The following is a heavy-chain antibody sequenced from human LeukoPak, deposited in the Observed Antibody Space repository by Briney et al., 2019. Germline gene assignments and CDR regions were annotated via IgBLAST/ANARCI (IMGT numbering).Heavy chain of an antibody. V-gene: IGHV1-2*02. J-gene: IGHJ4*02. Sequence: ASVKVSCKASGYTFTGYYMHWVRQAPGQGLEWMGWINPNSGGTNYAQKFQGSVTMTRDTSISTAYMELSRLRSDDTAVYYCARLTGAADREDYWGQGTLVTVSS. CDR3: ARLTGAADREDY. D-gene: IGHD7-27*01. CDR1: GYTFTGYY. CDR2: INPNSGGT.